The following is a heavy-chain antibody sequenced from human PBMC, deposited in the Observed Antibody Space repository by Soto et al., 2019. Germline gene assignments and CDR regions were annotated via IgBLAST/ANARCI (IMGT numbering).Heavy chain of an antibody. CDR3: ARGGHVVVVTAALDY. Sequence: QVQLVQSGAEVKKPGASVKVSCKASGDTFTDYYIHWVRQAPGQGLEWMGTVNPSGGHTTYAQHFLGRMTMTRDTSTSTLYMELTSLTSEDTAIYYCARGGHVVVVTAALDYWGLGTLVTVSS. CDR2: VNPSGGHT. D-gene: IGHD2-21*02. CDR1: GDTFTDYY. J-gene: IGHJ4*02. V-gene: IGHV1-46*01.